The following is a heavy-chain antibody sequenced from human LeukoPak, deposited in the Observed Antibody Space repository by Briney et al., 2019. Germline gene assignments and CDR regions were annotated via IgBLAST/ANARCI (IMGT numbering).Heavy chain of an antibody. CDR2: ISYDGSNE. Sequence: GGSLRLSCAASGFTFSSYVMHWVRQAPGKGLEWVAIISYDGSNEYYADSVKGRFTISRDNSKNTLYLQMNSLRAADTSVYYCARDKGPSYLSSFDYWGQGTLVIVSS. CDR1: GFTFSSYV. CDR3: ARDKGPSYLSSFDY. D-gene: IGHD2-2*01. V-gene: IGHV3-30*04. J-gene: IGHJ4*02.